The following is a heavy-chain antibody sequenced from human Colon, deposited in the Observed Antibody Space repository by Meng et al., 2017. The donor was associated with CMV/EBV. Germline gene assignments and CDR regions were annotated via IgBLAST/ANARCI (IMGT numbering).Heavy chain of an antibody. CDR2: IRYDGKTQ. Sequence: GESLKISCAASGFTFSSYGMHWVRQAPGKGLEWVASIRYDGKTQNYLDSMKGRLTISRDHSMNTLYLQLSSLRVEDTAVYYCGKGGDFYGSGSDYDLRSDDYDMDVWGQGTTVTVSS. CDR3: GKGGDFYGSGSDYDLRSDDYDMDV. CDR1: GFTFSSYG. V-gene: IGHV3-30*02. J-gene: IGHJ6*01. D-gene: IGHD3-10*01.